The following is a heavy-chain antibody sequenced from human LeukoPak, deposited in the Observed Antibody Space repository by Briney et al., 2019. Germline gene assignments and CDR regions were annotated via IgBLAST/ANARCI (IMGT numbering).Heavy chain of an antibody. Sequence: SVKVSCKASGVSLRSYSISWVRQAPGQGLEWMGQTIPIFGTGNYAQKFQGRVTITADHSTSTAYMELTSLRSDDTAVYYCARGSFYASGNYLVDYWGQGTLITVSS. V-gene: IGHV1-69*13. CDR2: TIPIFGTG. CDR1: GVSLRSYS. CDR3: ARGSFYASGNYLVDY. D-gene: IGHD2/OR15-2a*01. J-gene: IGHJ4*02.